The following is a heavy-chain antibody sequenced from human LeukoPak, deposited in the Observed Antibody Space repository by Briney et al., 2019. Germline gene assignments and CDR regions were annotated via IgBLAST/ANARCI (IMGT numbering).Heavy chain of an antibody. CDR2: ISSSSSYI. CDR1: GFTFSSYS. V-gene: IGHV3-21*01. D-gene: IGHD4-17*01. CDR3: ARAVNTVTSYYFDY. Sequence: GGSLRLSCAASGFTFSSYSMNWVRQAPGKGLEWVSSISSSSSYIYYADSVKGRFTISRDNAKNSLYLQMNSLRAEDTAVYYCARAVNTVTSYYFDYWGQRTLVTVSS. J-gene: IGHJ4*02.